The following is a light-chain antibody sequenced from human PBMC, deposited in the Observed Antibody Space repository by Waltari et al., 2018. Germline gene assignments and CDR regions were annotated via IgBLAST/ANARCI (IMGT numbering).Light chain of an antibody. CDR3: QQYYSPPPLFT. CDR2: WAS. Sequence: DIVMTQSPDSLAVSLGERATINCKSSQPVLDSYNNRNYLAWYQQKPGQPPKLLIYWASSRESGVPDRFSGSGSGTDFTLTITSLQAEDVAVYYCQQYYSPPPLFTFGPGTKVDIK. V-gene: IGKV4-1*01. CDR1: QPVLDSYNNRNY. J-gene: IGKJ3*01.